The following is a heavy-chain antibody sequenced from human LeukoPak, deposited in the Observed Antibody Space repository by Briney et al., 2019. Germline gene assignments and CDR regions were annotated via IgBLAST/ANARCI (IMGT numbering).Heavy chain of an antibody. CDR1: GNYW. V-gene: IGHV3-74*01. CDR2: INSDGSWT. CDR3: VSFYETY. J-gene: IGHJ4*02. Sequence: GGSLRLSCAASGNYWMHWVRQAPGKGLVWVSHINSDGSWTSYADSVKGRFAISKDNAKNTVYLQMNNLRAEDTAVYYCVSFYETYWGRGTLVTVSS. D-gene: IGHD2-2*01.